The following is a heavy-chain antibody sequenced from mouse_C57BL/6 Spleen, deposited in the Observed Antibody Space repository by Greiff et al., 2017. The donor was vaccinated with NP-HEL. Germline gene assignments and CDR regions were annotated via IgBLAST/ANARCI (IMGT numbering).Heavy chain of an antibody. J-gene: IGHJ3*01. CDR1: GFTFSDYG. Sequence: DVKLVESGGVLVKPGGSLKLSCAASGFTFSDYGMHWVRQAPEKGLEWVAYISSGSSTIYYADTVKGRFTISRDNAKNTLFLQMTSLRSEDTAMYYCARGYGNYLTYWGQGTLVTVSA. D-gene: IGHD2-10*02. CDR3: ARGYGNYLTY. V-gene: IGHV5-17*01. CDR2: ISSGSSTI.